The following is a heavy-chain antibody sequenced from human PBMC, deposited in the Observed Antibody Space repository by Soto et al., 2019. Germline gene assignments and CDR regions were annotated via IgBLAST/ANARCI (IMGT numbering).Heavy chain of an antibody. CDR1: GFTFSSYA. D-gene: IGHD1-26*01. J-gene: IGHJ6*02. CDR2: ISGSGGST. V-gene: IGHV3-23*01. Sequence: HPGGSLRLSCAASGFTFSSYAMSWVRKAPGKGLEWVSAISGSGGSTYYADSVKGRFTISRDNSKNTLYLQMDSLRAEDTAVYYCARGGGSYFGRMDVWGQGTTVTVSS. CDR3: ARGGGSYFGRMDV.